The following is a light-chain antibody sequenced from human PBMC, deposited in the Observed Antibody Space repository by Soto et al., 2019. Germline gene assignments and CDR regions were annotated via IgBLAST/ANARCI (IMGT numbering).Light chain of an antibody. J-gene: IGKJ4*01. Sequence: EVVMRQSPATLSVSPGESATLSYRASQGIGDTLAWYQHKPGQTPRLLIYDTSTRATGVPTRFSGSRSGAEFTLTINSLQSEDFAVYYCQPYNNWPLTFGGGTKVAIK. CDR2: DTS. CDR1: QGIGDT. CDR3: QPYNNWPLT. V-gene: IGKV3-15*01.